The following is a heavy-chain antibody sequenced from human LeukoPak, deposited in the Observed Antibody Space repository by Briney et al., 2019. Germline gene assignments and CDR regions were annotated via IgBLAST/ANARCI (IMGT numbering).Heavy chain of an antibody. Sequence: GGSLRLSCAASGFTFSSYWMSWVRQAPGKGLEWVSAISGSGGSTYYTDSVKGRFTISRDNSKNTLYLQMNSLGAEDTAVYYCARNGDYDSFTYFYYMDVWGKGTTVTVSS. CDR2: ISGSGGST. V-gene: IGHV3-23*01. D-gene: IGHD4-17*01. CDR1: GFTFSSYW. CDR3: ARNGDYDSFTYFYYMDV. J-gene: IGHJ6*03.